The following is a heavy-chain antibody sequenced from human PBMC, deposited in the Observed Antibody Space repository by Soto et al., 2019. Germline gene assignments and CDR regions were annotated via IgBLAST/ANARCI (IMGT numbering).Heavy chain of an antibody. J-gene: IGHJ4*02. CDR2: ISSSSSYI. CDR1: GFTFSSYS. Sequence: GSMRLSCAASGFTFSSYSMNWVRQAPGKGLEWVSSISSSSSYIYYADSVKGRFTISRDNAKNSLYLQMNSLRAEDTAVYYCASHPRDSSGYWYYFDYWGQGTLVTVSS. V-gene: IGHV3-21*01. CDR3: ASHPRDSSGYWYYFDY. D-gene: IGHD3-22*01.